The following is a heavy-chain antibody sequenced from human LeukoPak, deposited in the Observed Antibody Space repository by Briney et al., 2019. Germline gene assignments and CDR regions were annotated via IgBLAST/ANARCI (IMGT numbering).Heavy chain of an antibody. CDR1: GYTFTSYD. D-gene: IGHD3-3*01. CDR2: MNPNSGNT. Sequence: ASVKVSCKASGYTFTSYDINWVRQATPQGLAWMGWMNPNSGNTGYAQKFQGRVTMTRNTSISPAYMELSSLRFEGTAVYYCARGGGYDFWSGYLGLGPPGGPGAFDYWGQGTLVTVSS. V-gene: IGHV1-8*01. CDR3: ARGGGYDFWSGYLGLGPPGGPGAFDY. J-gene: IGHJ4*02.